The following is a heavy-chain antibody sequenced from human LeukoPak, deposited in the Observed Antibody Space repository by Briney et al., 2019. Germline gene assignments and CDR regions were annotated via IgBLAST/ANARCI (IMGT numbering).Heavy chain of an antibody. CDR3: ARDQDGYSYGYYYYYGMDV. V-gene: IGHV1-18*01. Sequence: VASVKVSCKASGYTFTSYGISWVRQAPGQGLEWMGWISAYNGNTKSAQKLQGRVTMTTDTSTSTAYMELRSLRPDDTAVYYCARDQDGYSYGYYYYYGMDVWGQGTTVTVSS. D-gene: IGHD5-18*01. J-gene: IGHJ6*02. CDR2: ISAYNGNT. CDR1: GYTFTSYG.